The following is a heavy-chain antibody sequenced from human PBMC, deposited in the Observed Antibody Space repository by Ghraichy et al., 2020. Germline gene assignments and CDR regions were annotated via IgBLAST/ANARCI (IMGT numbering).Heavy chain of an antibody. CDR3: ARHDSSSSWFDP. CDR2: IYPGDSDT. V-gene: IGHV5-51*01. Sequence: GESLNISCKGSGYTFSRYWIGWVRQMAGKGLEWMGIIYPGDSDTRYSPSFQGQVTISVDKSISTAYLQWSSLKASDTAMYYCARHDSSSSWFDPWGQGTLVTVSS. CDR1: GYTFSRYW. D-gene: IGHD6-6*01. J-gene: IGHJ5*02.